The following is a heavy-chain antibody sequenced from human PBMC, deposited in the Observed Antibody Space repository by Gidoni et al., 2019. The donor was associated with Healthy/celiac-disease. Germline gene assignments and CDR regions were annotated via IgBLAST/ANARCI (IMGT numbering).Heavy chain of an antibody. D-gene: IGHD5-12*01. CDR3: ARDVEMATIGPSDAFDI. J-gene: IGHJ3*02. Sequence: QVQLVQSGAEVKKPGSSVKVSCKASGGTFSSYAISWVRQAPGQGLEWMGGIIPIFGTANYAQKFQGRVTITADESTSTAYMELSSLRSEDTAVYYCARDVEMATIGPSDAFDIWGQGTMVTVSS. V-gene: IGHV1-69*01. CDR2: IIPIFGTA. CDR1: GGTFSSYA.